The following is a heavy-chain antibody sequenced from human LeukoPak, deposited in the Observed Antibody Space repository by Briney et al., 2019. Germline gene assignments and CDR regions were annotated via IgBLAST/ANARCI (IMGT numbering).Heavy chain of an antibody. CDR2: VRYDGVMK. CDR3: ARGPSGYGGYFDY. D-gene: IGHD5-12*01. CDR1: GFTFSSHG. V-gene: IGHV3-30*02. J-gene: IGHJ4*02. Sequence: PGGSLRLSCAASGFTFSSHGMHWVRQAPGKGLEWVAFVRYDGVMKYYIDSVKGRFTISRDNSKNTLYLQMNSLRAEDTAVYYCARGPSGYGGYFDYWGQGTLVTVSS.